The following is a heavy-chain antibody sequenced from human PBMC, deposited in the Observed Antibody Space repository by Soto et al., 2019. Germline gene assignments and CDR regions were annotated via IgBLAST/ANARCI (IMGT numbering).Heavy chain of an antibody. CDR1: GFTFSSYA. J-gene: IGHJ4*02. V-gene: IGHV3-23*01. Sequence: GGSLRLSCAASGFTFSSYAMSWVRQAPGKGLEWVSAISGSGGSTYYADSVKGRFTISRDNSKNTLYLQMNSLRAEDTAVYYCAKDFDYYDSSGRFDYWGQGTLVTVSS. D-gene: IGHD3-22*01. CDR2: ISGSGGST. CDR3: AKDFDYYDSSGRFDY.